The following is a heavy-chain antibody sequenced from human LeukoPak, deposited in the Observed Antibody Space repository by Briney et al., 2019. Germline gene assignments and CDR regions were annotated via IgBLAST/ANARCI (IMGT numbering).Heavy chain of an antibody. J-gene: IGHJ4*02. Sequence: GRSLRLSCAASGFTFDDYAMHWVRQAPGKGLEWVSGISWNSGSIGYADSVKGRFTISRDNAKNSLYLQMNSLTTEDTAVYYCARDYRSSSGRSIDYWGQGTLVPVSS. V-gene: IGHV3-9*01. CDR1: GFTFDDYA. CDR3: ARDYRSSSGRSIDY. D-gene: IGHD6-6*01. CDR2: ISWNSGSI.